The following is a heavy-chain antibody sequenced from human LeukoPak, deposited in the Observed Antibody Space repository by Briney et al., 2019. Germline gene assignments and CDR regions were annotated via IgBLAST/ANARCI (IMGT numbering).Heavy chain of an antibody. CDR1: GFTFSSSA. CDR2: IAGSGGST. J-gene: IGHJ5*02. CDR3: ARGRLDYGDYLNWFDP. Sequence: GGSLRLSCAASGFTFSSSAMSWVRQAPGKGLEWVSVIAGSGGSTVYADSVKGRFTISRDNAKNSLYLQMNSLRAEDTAVYYCARGRLDYGDYLNWFDPWGQGTLVTVSS. D-gene: IGHD4-17*01. V-gene: IGHV3-23*01.